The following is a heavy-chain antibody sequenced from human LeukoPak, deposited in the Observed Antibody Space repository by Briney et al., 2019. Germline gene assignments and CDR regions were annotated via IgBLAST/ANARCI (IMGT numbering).Heavy chain of an antibody. J-gene: IGHJ5*02. CDR2: ISGSGDRT. V-gene: IGHV3-23*01. CDR1: GFTFNTYG. CDR3: AKDPYSSGPYNWFDP. D-gene: IGHD6-19*01. Sequence: GGSLRLSCAASGFTFNTYGMSWVRQAPGKGLEWVSAISGSGDRTYYADSVKGLFPISRDNSKNTLYLQMNRLRAEDTAVYYCAKDPYSSGPYNWFDPWGQGTLVTVSS.